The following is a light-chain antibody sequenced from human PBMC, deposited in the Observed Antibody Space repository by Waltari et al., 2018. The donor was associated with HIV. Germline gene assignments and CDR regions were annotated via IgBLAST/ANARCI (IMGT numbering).Light chain of an antibody. CDR3: QQYGSSPPIT. J-gene: IGKJ5*01. Sequence: EIVLTQSPGTLSLSPGERATLSCRASQSVSSYYLAWYQHKPGQAPRLLIYGASSRATGIPDRFSGGGSGTDFILTISRLEPGDFAVYYCQQYGSSPPITFGQGTRLEIK. CDR2: GAS. V-gene: IGKV3-20*01. CDR1: QSVSSYY.